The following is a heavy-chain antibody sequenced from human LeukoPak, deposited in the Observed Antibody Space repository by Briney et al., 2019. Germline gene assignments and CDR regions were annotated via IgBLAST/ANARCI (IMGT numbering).Heavy chain of an antibody. J-gene: IGHJ4*02. CDR3: ARGRGLRLRFSYFDY. V-gene: IGHV4-59*11. CDR1: GGSISTHY. CDR2: ISYIGST. Sequence: SETLSLTCTVSGGSISTHYWTWIRQPPGKGLEWIGYISYIGSTNYNPSLKSRVTISVDTSKNQFSLKLSSVTAADTAVYYCARGRGLRLRFSYFDYWGQGTLVTVSS. D-gene: IGHD5-12*01.